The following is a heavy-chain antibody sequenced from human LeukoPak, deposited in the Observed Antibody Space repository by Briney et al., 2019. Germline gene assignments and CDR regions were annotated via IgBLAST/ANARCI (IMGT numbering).Heavy chain of an antibody. J-gene: IGHJ4*02. CDR2: ISYDGSNK. CDR3: AKDPYGSGSYFDY. Sequence: GRSLRLSCAASGFTFSSYGMHWVRQAPGKGLEWVAVISYDGSNKYYADSVKSRFTISRDNSKNTLYLQMNSLRAEDTAVYYCAKDPYGSGSYFDYWGQGTLVTVSS. V-gene: IGHV3-30*18. CDR1: GFTFSSYG. D-gene: IGHD3-10*01.